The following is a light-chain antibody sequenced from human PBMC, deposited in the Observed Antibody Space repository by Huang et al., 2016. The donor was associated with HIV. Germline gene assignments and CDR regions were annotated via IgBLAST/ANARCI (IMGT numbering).Light chain of an antibody. Sequence: EIVLSQSPTTLSLSPGERAPLPCRASQSVNRYLAWYQQKPGQAPRLLIYDASNRATGIPARFSGRGSGTDCTLTISSLEPEDFAVYYCQQRSNWPPITFGQGTRLEIK. CDR1: QSVNRY. J-gene: IGKJ5*01. V-gene: IGKV3-11*01. CDR3: QQRSNWPPIT. CDR2: DAS.